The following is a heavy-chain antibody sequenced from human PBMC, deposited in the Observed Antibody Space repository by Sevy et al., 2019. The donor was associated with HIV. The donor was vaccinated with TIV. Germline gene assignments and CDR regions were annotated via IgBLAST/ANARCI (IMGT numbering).Heavy chain of an antibody. CDR1: GFTFSSYG. Sequence: GGSLRLSCAASGFTFSSYGMHWVRQAPGKGLEWVAVISYDGSNKYYADSVKGRFTISRDKSKNTLYLQMNSLRAEDTAVYYCAKDMDPLGYCSSTSCYRGASADYWGQGTLVTVSS. CDR3: AKDMDPLGYCSSTSCYRGASADY. CDR2: ISYDGSNK. V-gene: IGHV3-30*18. J-gene: IGHJ4*02. D-gene: IGHD2-2*01.